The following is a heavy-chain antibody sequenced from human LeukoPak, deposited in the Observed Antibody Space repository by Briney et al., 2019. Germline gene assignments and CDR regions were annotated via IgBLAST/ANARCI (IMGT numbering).Heavy chain of an antibody. CDR2: IYYSGRT. V-gene: IGHV4-59*08. CDR3: ARWEQNSFDY. Sequence: SETLSLTCTLSGGSISSYYWSWIRQPPRKGLEWIGYIYYSGRTNYNPSLKSRVTISVDTSKNQFSLNLSSVTAADTAVYYCARWEQNSFDYWGQGTLVTVSS. CDR1: GGSISSYY. D-gene: IGHD1-26*01. J-gene: IGHJ4*02.